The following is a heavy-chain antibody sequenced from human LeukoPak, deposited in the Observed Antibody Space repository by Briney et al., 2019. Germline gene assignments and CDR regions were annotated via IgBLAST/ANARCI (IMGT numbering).Heavy chain of an antibody. CDR3: AKGSPTYYDFWSGPNGGYFDY. Sequence: GGSLRLSCAASGFTVSSKYMSWVRQAPGKGLEWVSGISWNSGSIGYADSVKGRFTISRDNAKNSLYLQMNSLRAEDTALYYCAKGSPTYYDFWSGPNGGYFDYWGQGTLVTVSS. CDR1: GFTVSSKY. D-gene: IGHD3-3*01. V-gene: IGHV3-9*01. J-gene: IGHJ4*02. CDR2: ISWNSGSI.